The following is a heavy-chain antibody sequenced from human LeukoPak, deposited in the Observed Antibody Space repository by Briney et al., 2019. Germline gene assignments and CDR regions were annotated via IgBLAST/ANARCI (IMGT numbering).Heavy chain of an antibody. CDR1: GFTFDDYA. D-gene: IGHD6-19*01. CDR2: ISWNSGSI. V-gene: IGHV3-9*01. CDR3: AKVTGGIAVAVSAFDI. Sequence: PGRSLRLSCAASGFTFDDYAMHWVRQAPGKGLEWVSGISWNSGSIGYADSVKGRFTISRDNAKNSLYLQMNSLRAEDTALYYCAKVTGGIAVAVSAFDIWGQGTMVTVSS. J-gene: IGHJ3*02.